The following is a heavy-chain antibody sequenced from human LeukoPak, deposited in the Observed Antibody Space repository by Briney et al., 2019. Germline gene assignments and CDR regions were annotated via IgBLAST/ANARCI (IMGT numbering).Heavy chain of an antibody. Sequence: QAAETLSLTCAVYGLSFSGYYWSWIRQPPGKGLEWIGVINNSGSTNYNPFLNSRVTMSVDTSKNQFSLKLSSVTAADKAGYYCARGPQISLYLDWLPRLHYWGQGTLATVSS. CDR3: ARGPQISLYLDWLPRLHY. J-gene: IGHJ4*02. CDR1: GLSFSGYY. CDR2: INNSGST. V-gene: IGHV4-34*01. D-gene: IGHD3-9*01.